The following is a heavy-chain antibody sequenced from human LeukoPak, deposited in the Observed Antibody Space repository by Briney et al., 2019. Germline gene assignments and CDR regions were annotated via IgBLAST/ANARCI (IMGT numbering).Heavy chain of an antibody. D-gene: IGHD5-18*01. CDR1: GGSISSGGYY. V-gene: IGHV4-31*03. CDR2: IYYSGST. CDR3: ARAARGNGTLWNYYYMDV. Sequence: SETLSLTCTVSGGSISSGGYYWSWIRQHPGKGLEWTGYIYYSGSTYYNPSLKSRVTISVDTSKNQFSLKLSSVTAADTAVYYCARAARGNGTLWNYYYMDVWGKGTTVTVSS. J-gene: IGHJ6*03.